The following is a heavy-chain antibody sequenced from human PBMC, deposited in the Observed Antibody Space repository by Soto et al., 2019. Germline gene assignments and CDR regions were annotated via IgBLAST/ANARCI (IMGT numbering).Heavy chain of an antibody. J-gene: IGHJ6*03. CDR1: RFTFSVYG. CDR2: VYFDGNNK. V-gene: IGHV3-33*01. Sequence: GGSLRLSCAASRFTFSVYGMHWLRQAPGKGLEWLAVVYFDGNNKYYADSVNGRFTISRDNSKNTLYLQMNSLRAEDTAVYYCARSQTVPVTGRAYYYYYYMDLWGKGTPVTVSS. D-gene: IGHD2-2*01. CDR3: ARSQTVPVTGRAYYYYYYMDL.